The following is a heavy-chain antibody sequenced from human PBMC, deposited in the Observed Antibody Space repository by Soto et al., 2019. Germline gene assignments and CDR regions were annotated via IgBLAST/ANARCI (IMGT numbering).Heavy chain of an antibody. J-gene: IGHJ6*02. CDR1: GFTFSSYW. CDR3: ARVQRHYDFWGLAPYYYGMDV. CDR2: INSDGSST. V-gene: IGHV3-74*01. D-gene: IGHD3-3*01. Sequence: GESLKISCVASGFTFSSYWMHWVRQAPGKGLVWVSRINSDGSSTSYADSVKGRFTISRDNAKNTLYLQMNSLRAEDTAVYYCARVQRHYDFWGLAPYYYGMDVWGQGTTVTVSS.